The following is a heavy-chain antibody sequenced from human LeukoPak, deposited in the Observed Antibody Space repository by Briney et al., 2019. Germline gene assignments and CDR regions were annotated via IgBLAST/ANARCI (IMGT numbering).Heavy chain of an antibody. Sequence: PGGSLRLSCAASGFIFSNYGMHWVRQAPGKGLVWFSRVNSDGRITKYADSVKGRFTISRDNAKNTLYLQMNSLRAEDTAMYYCVRSDWFDNWGQGALVTVSS. J-gene: IGHJ5*02. CDR1: GFIFSNYG. V-gene: IGHV3-74*03. CDR2: VNSDGRIT. CDR3: VRSDWFDN.